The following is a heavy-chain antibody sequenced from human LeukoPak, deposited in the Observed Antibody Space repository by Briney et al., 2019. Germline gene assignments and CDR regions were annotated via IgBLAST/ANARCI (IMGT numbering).Heavy chain of an antibody. CDR2: MYYSGST. CDR1: GGSISSTGYY. D-gene: IGHD2-2*01. CDR3: ARDIVVVPAANMDAFDI. V-gene: IGHV4-39*02. J-gene: IGHJ3*02. Sequence: PSETLSLTCTVSGGSISSTGYYWGWIRQPPGKGLEWIGSMYYSGSTYYNPSLKSRVTISVDTSKNQFSLKLSSVTAADTAVYYCARDIVVVPAANMDAFDIWGQGTMVTVSS.